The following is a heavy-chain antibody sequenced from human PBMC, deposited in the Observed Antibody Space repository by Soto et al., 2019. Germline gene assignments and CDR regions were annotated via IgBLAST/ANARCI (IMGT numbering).Heavy chain of an antibody. D-gene: IGHD2-15*01. J-gene: IGHJ3*02. CDR2: INHSGST. CDR1: CGSFSGYY. Sequence: SETLSLTCAVYCGSFSGYYWSWILQPPGKGLEWIGEINHSGSTNYNPSIKSRVNISVDTSKNQCSPKLSSVTAADTAVYYCARVSSSAAATGAFDIWGQGTMVTVSS. CDR3: ARVSSSAAATGAFDI. V-gene: IGHV4-34*01.